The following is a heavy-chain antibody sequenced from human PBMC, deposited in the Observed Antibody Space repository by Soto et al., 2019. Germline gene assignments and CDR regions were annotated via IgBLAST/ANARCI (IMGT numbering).Heavy chain of an antibody. Sequence: ASVKVSCRAPGYSFTSYVISGVRQAPCKELECMGWTSANNGRTNYAQAHQGRVTTTTDTATSTAYMEGGSLRSDVKAVYYGERDGAREPFDYCG. D-gene: IGHD1-26*01. V-gene: IGHV1-18*04. CDR1: GYSFTSYV. J-gene: IGHJ4*01. CDR3: ERDGAREPFDY. CDR2: TSANNGRT.